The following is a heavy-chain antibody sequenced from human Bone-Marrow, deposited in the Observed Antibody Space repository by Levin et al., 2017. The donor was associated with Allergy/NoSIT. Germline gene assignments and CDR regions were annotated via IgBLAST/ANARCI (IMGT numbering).Heavy chain of an antibody. V-gene: IGHV3-74*03. CDR2: IRNDESGT. CDR1: GFTFSGSW. CDR3: ARSNGGFDS. J-gene: IGHJ4*02. Sequence: SCAAFGFTFSGSWMYWVRQVPGKGLEWVSLIRNDESGTTYADSVKGRFIISRDNAKNTLYLQMNSLRGEDTAIYYCARSNGGFDSWGQGTLVTVSS. D-gene: IGHD7-27*01.